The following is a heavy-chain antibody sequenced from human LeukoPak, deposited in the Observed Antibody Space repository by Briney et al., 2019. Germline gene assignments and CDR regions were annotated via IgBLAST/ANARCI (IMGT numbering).Heavy chain of an antibody. V-gene: IGHV3-66*01. CDR3: ARAPSTVRSWFYFDY. CDR2: AYSGGYT. D-gene: IGHD6-13*01. J-gene: IGHJ4*02. Sequence: GGSLRLSCAASGVTVSSSAMSWVRQAPGKGLEWVSAAYSGGYTNYADSVKGRFTISGDNSKNTLYLQMSSLRAEDTAVYYCARAPSTVRSWFYFDYWGQGTLVTVSS. CDR1: GVTVSSSA.